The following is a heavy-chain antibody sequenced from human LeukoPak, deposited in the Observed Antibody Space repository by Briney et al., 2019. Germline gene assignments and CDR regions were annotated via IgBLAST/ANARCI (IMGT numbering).Heavy chain of an antibody. V-gene: IGHV1-46*01. Sequence: ASVKVSCKASGYTFTSYYIHWVRQAPGQGPERMGIIYPSGGSTTYAQKFQGRVTMTRDMSTSTVYMELSSLRSEDTAVYYCATAKYLGRPGAFDIWGQGTMVTVSS. J-gene: IGHJ3*02. CDR3: ATAKYLGRPGAFDI. CDR1: GYTFTSYY. D-gene: IGHD1-14*01. CDR2: IYPSGGST.